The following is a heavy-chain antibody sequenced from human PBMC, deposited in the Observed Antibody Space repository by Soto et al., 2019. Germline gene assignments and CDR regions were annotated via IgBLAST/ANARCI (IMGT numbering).Heavy chain of an antibody. V-gene: IGHV4-59*08. CDR1: GGSISSYY. D-gene: IGHD5-18*01. Sequence: PSETLSLTCTVSGGSISSYYWSWIRQPPGKGLEWIGYIYYSGSTNYNPSLKSRVTISVDTSKNQFSLKLSSVTAADTAVYYCAKSGYSYGISRYSYYMDVWGTGTTVTVS. CDR2: IYYSGST. J-gene: IGHJ6*03. CDR3: AKSGYSYGISRYSYYMDV.